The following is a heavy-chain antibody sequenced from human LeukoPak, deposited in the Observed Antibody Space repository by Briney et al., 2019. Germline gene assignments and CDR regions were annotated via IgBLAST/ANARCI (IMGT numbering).Heavy chain of an antibody. Sequence: ASVKVSCRASGYTFTDYYLHWVRQAPGQGLEWLGWIIPNSGDTTFAQKFQGRVTMTRDTSINTAYMELSGLRSDDTAVYYCAREDLYTYPLDFWGQGTLVTVSS. D-gene: IGHD5-24*01. V-gene: IGHV1-2*02. CDR1: GYTFTDYY. CDR2: IIPNSGDT. J-gene: IGHJ1*01. CDR3: AREDLYTYPLDF.